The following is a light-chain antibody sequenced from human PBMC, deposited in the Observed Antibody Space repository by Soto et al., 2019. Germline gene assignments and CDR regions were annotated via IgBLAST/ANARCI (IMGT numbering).Light chain of an antibody. J-gene: IGKJ1*01. CDR3: QHYFSFPWT. Sequence: DLPMTQSPSSLSASVGDRVIITCRASQDISNTLAWFQQKPGKAPKSLMPSASNLQSGVPSRFSGGGFGTEFTLTIDSLQPEDFATYYCQHYFSFPWTFGQGTKVE. V-gene: IGKV1-16*01. CDR2: SAS. CDR1: QDISNT.